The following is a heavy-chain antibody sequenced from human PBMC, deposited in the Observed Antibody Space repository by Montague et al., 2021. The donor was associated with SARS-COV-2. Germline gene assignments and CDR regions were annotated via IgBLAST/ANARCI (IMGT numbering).Heavy chain of an antibody. CDR1: GGSFGDDH. Sequence: SETLSLTCAVYGGSFGDDHWSWIRQPPGKGLEWIGDIKQSGRTNYNPSLKSRVTISVDTSKNQFSLKVTSLTAADTAVYFCASGHLSVSMIVVVFTSASYCFDYWGQGAQVTVSS. V-gene: IGHV4-34*01. D-gene: IGHD3-22*01. J-gene: IGHJ4*02. CDR2: IKQSGRT. CDR3: ASGHLSVSMIVVVFTSASYCFDY.